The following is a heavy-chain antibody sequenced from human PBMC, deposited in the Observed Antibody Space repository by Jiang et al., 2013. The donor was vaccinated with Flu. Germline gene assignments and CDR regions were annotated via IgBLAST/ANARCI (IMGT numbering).Heavy chain of an antibody. CDR2: INAGNGNT. Sequence: GAEVKKPGASVKVSCKASGYTFTSYAMHWVRQAPGQRLEWMGWINAGNGNTKYSQKFQGRVTITRDTSASTAYMELSSLRSEDTAVYYCVRASGSYYGTPDSWGQGTLITVTS. V-gene: IGHV1-3*01. CDR1: GYTFTSYA. J-gene: IGHJ5*01. CDR3: VRASGSYYGTPDS. D-gene: IGHD1-26*01.